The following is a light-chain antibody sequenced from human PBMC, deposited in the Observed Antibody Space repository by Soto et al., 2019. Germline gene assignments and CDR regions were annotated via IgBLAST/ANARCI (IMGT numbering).Light chain of an antibody. J-gene: IGKJ1*01. CDR1: QSINSN. V-gene: IGKV3-15*01. CDR2: GAS. CDR3: QQYNNWWT. Sequence: EIVMTQSPATLSVSPGERATLSCRASQSINSNLAWYQQKPGQTPRLLIYGASTRATGIPARFCGSGSGTDFTLTISSLQSEDFAVYYCQQYNNWWTFGQGTKVEIK.